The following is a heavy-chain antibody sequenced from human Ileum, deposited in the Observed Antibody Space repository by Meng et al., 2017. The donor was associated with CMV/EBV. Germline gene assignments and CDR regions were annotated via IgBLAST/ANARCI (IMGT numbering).Heavy chain of an antibody. CDR1: GFTFSSYW. CDR2: INSDGSST. V-gene: IGHV3-74*01. CDR3: ARGLDGWYYYYYGMDV. D-gene: IGHD6-19*01. Sequence: GGSLRLSCAASGFTFSSYWMHWVRQAPGKGLVWVSRINSDGSSTSYADSVKGRFTISRDNAKKTLYLQMNSLRAEDTAVYYCARGLDGWYYYYYGMDVWGQGTMVTVSS. J-gene: IGHJ6*02.